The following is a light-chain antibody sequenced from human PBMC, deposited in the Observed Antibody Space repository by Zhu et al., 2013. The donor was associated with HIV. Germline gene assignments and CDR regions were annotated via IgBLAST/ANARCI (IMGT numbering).Light chain of an antibody. CDR1: QGINSA. CDR2: DAS. CDR3: QQHNSYPLT. J-gene: IGKJ4*01. Sequence: AIQLTQSPSSLSASVGDTVTITCRASQGINSALAWYQQKPGKAPKLLIFDASSLESGVPSRFRGRGSGTEFTLTISSLQPDDFATYYCQQHNSYPLTFGGGTKVEIK. V-gene: IGKV1-13*02.